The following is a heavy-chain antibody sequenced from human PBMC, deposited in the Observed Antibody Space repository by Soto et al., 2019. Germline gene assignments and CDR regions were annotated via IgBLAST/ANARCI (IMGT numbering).Heavy chain of an antibody. CDR2: IDWDDDK. CDR3: ARIGALGVHDGSGVGWFYP. D-gene: IGHD3-10*01. Sequence: SGPTPVNATQTLTMTCTFSGFSLSTSGMCVSWIRQPPGKALEWLALIDWDDDKYYSTSLKTRLTISKDTSKNQVVLTMTNMDRVETATYYCARIGALGVHDGSGVGWFYPWGQGSPVIGAS. J-gene: IGHJ5*02. V-gene: IGHV2-70*01. CDR1: GFSLSTSGMC.